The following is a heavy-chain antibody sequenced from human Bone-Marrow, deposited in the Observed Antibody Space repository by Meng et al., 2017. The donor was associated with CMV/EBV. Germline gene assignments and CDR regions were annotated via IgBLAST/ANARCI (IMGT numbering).Heavy chain of an antibody. Sequence: SETLSLTCTVSDDSISGGDNYWSWIRQPPGKGLEWIGYIYYSGSTYYNPSLKSRLSISVDTSKNQFPLKLNSVTAADTAVYYCARGGSTVTTGNWFDPWGQGTLVTVSS. V-gene: IGHV4-30-4*08. CDR2: IYYSGST. CDR3: ARGGSTVTTGNWFDP. D-gene: IGHD4-11*01. J-gene: IGHJ5*02. CDR1: DDSISGGDNY.